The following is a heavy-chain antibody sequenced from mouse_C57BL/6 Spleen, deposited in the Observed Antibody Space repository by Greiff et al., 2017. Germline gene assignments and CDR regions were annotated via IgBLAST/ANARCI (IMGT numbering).Heavy chain of an antibody. CDR1: GYTFTSYW. CDR3: ARRYDGYYGYAMDY. Sequence: VQLQQPGAELVKPGASVKLSCKASGYTFTSYWMQWVKQRPGQGLEWIGEIDPSDSYTNYNQKFKGKATLTVDTSSSTAYMQLSSLTSEDSAVYYCARRYDGYYGYAMDYWGQGTSVTVSS. V-gene: IGHV1-50*01. D-gene: IGHD2-3*01. J-gene: IGHJ4*01. CDR2: IDPSDSYT.